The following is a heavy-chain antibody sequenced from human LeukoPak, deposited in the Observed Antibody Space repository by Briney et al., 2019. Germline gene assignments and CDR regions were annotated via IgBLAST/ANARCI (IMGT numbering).Heavy chain of an antibody. J-gene: IGHJ4*02. Sequence: GGSLRLSCAASGFTFSSYAMSWVRQAPGKGLEWVSAISGSGGSTYYADSVKGRFTISRDNSKNTLYLQMNSLRAEDTAVYYCAEERSGWYAKRTYYFDYWGQGTLVTVSS. D-gene: IGHD6-19*01. CDR1: GFTFSSYA. CDR3: AEERSGWYAKRTYYFDY. V-gene: IGHV3-23*01. CDR2: ISGSGGST.